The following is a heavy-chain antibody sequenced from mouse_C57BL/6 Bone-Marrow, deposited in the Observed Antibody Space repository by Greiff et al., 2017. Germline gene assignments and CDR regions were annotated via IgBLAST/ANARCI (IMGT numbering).Heavy chain of an antibody. D-gene: IGHD1-1*01. Sequence: VQLQQSGPELVKPGASVKISCKASGYTFPDYYLNWVKQSHGKSLEWIGDINPNNGGTSYNQKLKGKATLTVDKSSSTAYMELRSLTSEDSAVYYCARDYYGSSWYFDYWGQGTILTVSS. J-gene: IGHJ2*01. CDR2: INPNNGGT. CDR3: ARDYYGSSWYFDY. V-gene: IGHV1-26*01. CDR1: GYTFPDYY.